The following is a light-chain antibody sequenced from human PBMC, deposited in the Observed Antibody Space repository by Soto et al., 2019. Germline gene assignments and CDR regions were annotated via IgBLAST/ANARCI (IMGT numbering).Light chain of an antibody. V-gene: IGLV1-40*01. CDR1: RSHIGAEYD. Sequence: QSVLTQPPSVSGAPGQRVAISCTGSRSHIGAEYDVHWYQQLPGTAPKRLIYGDNNRPSGVPDRFSGSKSGTSASLAITGLQPEDEADYYCQSYDSSLTTFVFGTGTKVTVL. CDR2: GDN. J-gene: IGLJ1*01. CDR3: QSYDSSLTTFV.